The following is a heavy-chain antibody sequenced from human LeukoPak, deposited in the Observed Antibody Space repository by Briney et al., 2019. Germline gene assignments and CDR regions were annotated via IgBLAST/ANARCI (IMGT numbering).Heavy chain of an antibody. Sequence: SETRSLTCAVSGGSISSSNWWSWVRQPPGKGLEWIGEIYHSGSTNYNPSLKSRVTISVDKSKNQFSLKLSSVTAADTAVYYCARSYGSGRRDAFDIWGLGTMVIVSS. CDR1: GGSISSSNW. D-gene: IGHD3-10*01. J-gene: IGHJ3*02. CDR2: IYHSGST. CDR3: ARSYGSGRRDAFDI. V-gene: IGHV4-4*02.